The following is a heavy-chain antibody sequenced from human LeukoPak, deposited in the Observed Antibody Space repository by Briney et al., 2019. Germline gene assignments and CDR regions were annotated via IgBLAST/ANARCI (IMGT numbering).Heavy chain of an antibody. CDR2: IYHSAST. CDR1: GGSITSSNW. D-gene: IGHD6-13*01. J-gene: IGHJ3*02. CDR3: ARDVAAAGADAFDI. V-gene: IGHV4-4*02. Sequence: SGTLSLTCAVSGGSITSSNWWSWVRQPPGKGLEWSGEIYHSASTNYNPSLKSRVTISVDKSKNQFSLKLSSVTAADTAVYYCARDVAAAGADAFDIWGQGTMVTVSS.